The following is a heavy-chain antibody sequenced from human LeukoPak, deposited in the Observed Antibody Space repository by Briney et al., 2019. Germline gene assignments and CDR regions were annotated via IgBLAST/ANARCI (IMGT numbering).Heavy chain of an antibody. D-gene: IGHD3-16*01. CDR1: GFSFSSHW. V-gene: IGHV3-7*03. J-gene: IGHJ4*02. Sequence: PGGSLRLSCAASGFSFSSHWMSWVRQAPGKGLEWVANIKQDGSEKHCVDSVKGRFTVSRDNAKNSLYLQMNSLRADDTAVYYCARGFGITFWGQGTLVTVSS. CDR3: ARGFGITF. CDR2: IKQDGSEK.